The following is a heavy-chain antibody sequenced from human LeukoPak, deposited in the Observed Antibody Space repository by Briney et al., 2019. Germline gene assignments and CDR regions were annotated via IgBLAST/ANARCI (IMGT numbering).Heavy chain of an antibody. Sequence: SVKVSCKASGYTFTGYYMHWVRQAPGQGLEWMGRINPNSGGTNYAQKFQGRVTMTRDTSISTANMELSRLRSDDTAVYYCARSVQRYCSGGSCYSNFSPRDYWGQGTLVTVSS. CDR1: GYTFTGYY. D-gene: IGHD2-15*01. J-gene: IGHJ4*02. CDR3: ARSVQRYCSGGSCYSNFSPRDY. V-gene: IGHV1-2*06. CDR2: INPNSGGT.